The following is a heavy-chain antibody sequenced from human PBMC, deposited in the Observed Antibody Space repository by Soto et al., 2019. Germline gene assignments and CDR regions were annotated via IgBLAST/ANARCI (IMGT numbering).Heavy chain of an antibody. CDR3: ARASRIVVVPAAMVYYYYYMDV. V-gene: IGHV3-11*01. D-gene: IGHD2-2*01. Sequence: QVQLVESGGGLVKPGGSLRLSCAASGFTFSDYYMSWIRQAPGKGLEWVSYISSSGSTIYYADSVKGRFTISRDNAKNSLYLQMNSLRAEDTAVYYCARASRIVVVPAAMVYYYYYMDVWGKGTTVTVSS. CDR1: GFTFSDYY. CDR2: ISSSGSTI. J-gene: IGHJ6*03.